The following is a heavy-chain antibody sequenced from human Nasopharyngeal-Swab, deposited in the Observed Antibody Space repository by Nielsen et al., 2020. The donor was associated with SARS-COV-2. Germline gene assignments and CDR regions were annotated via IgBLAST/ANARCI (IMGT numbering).Heavy chain of an antibody. CDR2: IKQDGSEK. J-gene: IGHJ4*02. V-gene: IGHV3-7*01. Sequence: GESLKISCAASGFTFSSYWMSWVRQAPGKGLEWVANIKQDGSEKYYVDSVKGRFTISRDNAKNSLYLQMNGLRAEDTAVYYCASSVSGDDGAFDYWGQGTLVTVSS. CDR3: ASSVSGDDGAFDY. D-gene: IGHD4-17*01. CDR1: GFTFSSYW.